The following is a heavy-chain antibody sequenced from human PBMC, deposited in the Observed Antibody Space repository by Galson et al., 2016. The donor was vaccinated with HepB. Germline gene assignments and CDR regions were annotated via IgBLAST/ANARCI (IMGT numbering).Heavy chain of an antibody. J-gene: IGHJ1*01. Sequence: SLRLSCAASGFIFKDYAMHWVRQAPGKGLEWVSSISWNSGSIGYADSVKGRFTISRDNAKNSLYLQMNSLRAEDTAFYYCAQDKASMSVGATNFQHWGQGTLGTFSA. CDR1: GFIFKDYA. D-gene: IGHD1-26*01. V-gene: IGHV3-9*01. CDR3: AQDKASMSVGATNFQH. CDR2: ISWNSGSI.